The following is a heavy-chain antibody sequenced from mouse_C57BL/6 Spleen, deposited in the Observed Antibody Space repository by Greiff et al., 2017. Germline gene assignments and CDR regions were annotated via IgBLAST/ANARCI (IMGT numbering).Heavy chain of an antibody. CDR1: GFSLTSYA. Sequence: VKLVESGPGLVAPSQSLSITCTVSGFSLTSYAISWVRQPPGKGLEWLGVIWTGGGTNYNSALKSRLSISKDNSKSQVFLKMNSLQTDDTARYYCARNDDYDEATWFAYWGQGTLVTVSA. CDR3: ARNDDYDEATWFAY. CDR2: IWTGGGT. V-gene: IGHV2-9-1*01. J-gene: IGHJ3*01. D-gene: IGHD2-4*01.